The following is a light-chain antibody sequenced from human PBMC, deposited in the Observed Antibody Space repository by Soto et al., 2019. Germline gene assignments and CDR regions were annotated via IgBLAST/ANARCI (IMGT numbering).Light chain of an antibody. CDR2: NDY. CDR1: SSNIRSKT. Sequence: QSVLTQPPSASGTPGQRVTISCSGSSSNIRSKTVNWYQQLPGTAPKLLIYNDYQRPSGVPDRFSASKSGTSASLAISGRQSEDEADYYCAAWDDRLNGPVFGGGTKLTVL. J-gene: IGLJ2*01. V-gene: IGLV1-44*01. CDR3: AAWDDRLNGPV.